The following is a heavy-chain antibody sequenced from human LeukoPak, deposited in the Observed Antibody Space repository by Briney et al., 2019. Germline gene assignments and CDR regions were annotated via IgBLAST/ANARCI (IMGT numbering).Heavy chain of an antibody. CDR2: ISESSSFI. CDR1: GFSLSNVA. D-gene: IGHD2-8*01. J-gene: IGHJ5*02. V-gene: IGHV3-21*01. Sequence: GGSLTLSCVASGFSLSNVAVGWVRLAPGKGPEWVSSISESSSFIQYADSLKGRFAISRDNAKNSLYLQMNSLRAEDTAVYYCARQRGYCSSGVCRGWFDPWGQGTLVTVSS. CDR3: ARQRGYCSSGVCRGWFDP.